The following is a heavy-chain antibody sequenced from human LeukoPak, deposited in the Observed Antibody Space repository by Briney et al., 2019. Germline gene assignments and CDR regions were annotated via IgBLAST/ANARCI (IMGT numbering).Heavy chain of an antibody. CDR2: INPSGGST. D-gene: IGHD4-17*01. V-gene: IGHV1-46*01. CDR1: GYTFTTYY. J-gene: IGHJ4*02. Sequence: ASVKVSCKASGYTFTTYYVHWLRQAPGQGLEWMGIINPSGGSTSYAQKFQGRVTMTRDTSTSTVYMELSSLRSEDTAVYYCARTLHYERNSFDYWGQGTLVTVSP. CDR3: ARTLHYERNSFDY.